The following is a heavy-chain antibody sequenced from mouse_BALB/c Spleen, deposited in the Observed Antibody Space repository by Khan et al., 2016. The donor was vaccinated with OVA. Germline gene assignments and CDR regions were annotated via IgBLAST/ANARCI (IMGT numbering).Heavy chain of an antibody. CDR2: ISYSGNT. Sequence: EVQLQESGPGLVKPSQSLSLTCTVTGYSITSDYAWNWIRQFPGNKLEWMGFISYSGNTKYNPSLKSRFSITRATSKNQFFLQLNSVTTEDTATYYCAREYGGDFDYWGQGTSLTVSS. CDR1: GYSITSDYA. V-gene: IGHV3-2*02. D-gene: IGHD2-10*02. CDR3: AREYGGDFDY. J-gene: IGHJ2*02.